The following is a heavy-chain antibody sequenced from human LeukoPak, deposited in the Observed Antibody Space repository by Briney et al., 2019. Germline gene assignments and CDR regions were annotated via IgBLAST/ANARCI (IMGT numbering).Heavy chain of an antibody. D-gene: IGHD3-3*01. V-gene: IGHV1-24*01. J-gene: IGHJ4*02. CDR3: ATLSSREWVMTY. CDR2: FDPEDGET. CDR1: GYTLTELS. Sequence: ASVKVSCKVSGYTLTELSMHWVRQAPGKGLEWMGGFDPEDGETIYAQKFQGRVTMTEDTSTDTAYMELSSPRSEDTAVYYCATLSSREWVMTYWGQGTLVTVSS.